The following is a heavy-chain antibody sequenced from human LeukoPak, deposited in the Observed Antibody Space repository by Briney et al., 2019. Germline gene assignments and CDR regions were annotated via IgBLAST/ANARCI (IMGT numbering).Heavy chain of an antibody. Sequence: ASVKVSCKASGYTFTSYAMHWVRQAPGQRLEWMGWINAGNGNATYTQKFQDRVTFTRDTSASTAYMDLSSLRSDDTAVHYCARIISLGFGNWFDPWGQGTLVTVSS. V-gene: IGHV1-3*01. CDR3: ARIISLGFGNWFDP. J-gene: IGHJ5*02. CDR2: INAGNGNA. CDR1: GYTFTSYA. D-gene: IGHD3-3*01.